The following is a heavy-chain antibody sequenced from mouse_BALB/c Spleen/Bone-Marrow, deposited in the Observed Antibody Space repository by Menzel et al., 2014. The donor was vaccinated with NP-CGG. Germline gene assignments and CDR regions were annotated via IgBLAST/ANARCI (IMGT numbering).Heavy chain of an antibody. V-gene: IGHV1S81*02. J-gene: IGHJ1*01. CDR3: TRSNYGYWYFDV. Sequence: QVTLKESGAELVKPGASVKLSCKATGYSFTRYYTYWVKQRPGQGLEWIGEINPSSGGTNFNEKFKSKATLTVDKSSSTAYMQFSSLTSEDSAVYYCTRSNYGYWYFDVWGAGTTVTVSP. D-gene: IGHD1-1*01. CDR2: INPSSGGT. CDR1: GYSFTRYY.